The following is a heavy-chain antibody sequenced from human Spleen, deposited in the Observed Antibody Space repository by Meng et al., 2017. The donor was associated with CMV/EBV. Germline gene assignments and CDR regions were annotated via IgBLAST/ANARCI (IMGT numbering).Heavy chain of an antibody. V-gene: IGHV1-2*02. J-gene: IGHJ4*02. CDR3: ARDNNWGPDY. CDR1: AGTSSNYI. D-gene: IGHD7-27*01. Sequence: ASVKVSCKASAGTSSNYIINWVRQAPGQGLEWMGWIHPHRGDTNYAQQFQGRVTLTRDTSINTGYMELTRLTSDDTAVYYCARDNNWGPDYWGQGTLVTVSS. CDR2: IHPHRGDT.